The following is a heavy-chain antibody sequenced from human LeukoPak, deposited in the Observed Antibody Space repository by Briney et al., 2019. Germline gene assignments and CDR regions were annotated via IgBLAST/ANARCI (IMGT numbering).Heavy chain of an antibody. CDR3: ARADDIAFDI. Sequence: PSETLSLTCTVSGGSISSYYWSWIRQPPGKGLEWIGYIYYSGSTNYNPFLKSRVTISVDTSKNQFSLKVSSVTAADTAVYYCARADDIAFDIWGQGTMVTVSS. CDR1: GGSISSYY. CDR2: IYYSGST. J-gene: IGHJ3*02. V-gene: IGHV4-59*01. D-gene: IGHD3-22*01.